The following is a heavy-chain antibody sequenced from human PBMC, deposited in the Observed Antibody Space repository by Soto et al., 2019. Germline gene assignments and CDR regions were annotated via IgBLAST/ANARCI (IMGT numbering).Heavy chain of an antibody. Sequence: PSETLSLTCTVSGGSISSYYWSWIRQPPGKGLEWIGYIYYSGSTNYNPSLKSRVTISVDTSKNQFSLKLSSVTAADTAVYYCASATTGTTSENWFDPWGQGTLVTVSS. CDR2: IYYSGST. V-gene: IGHV4-59*01. CDR3: ASATTGTTSENWFDP. J-gene: IGHJ5*02. CDR1: GGSISSYY. D-gene: IGHD1-1*01.